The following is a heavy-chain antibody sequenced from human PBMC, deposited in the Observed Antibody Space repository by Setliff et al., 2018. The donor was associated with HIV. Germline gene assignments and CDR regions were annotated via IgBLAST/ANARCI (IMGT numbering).Heavy chain of an antibody. Sequence: ASVKVSCKASGYTFTNNVTHWVRQAPGQRLEWMGWIHAGSGDTQYSQKFQGRVTITRDTSASTVYTELSSLRSEDTAMYYCAGDHPGIAYWGQGTMVTVSS. V-gene: IGHV1-3*01. J-gene: IGHJ4*02. CDR2: IHAGSGDT. CDR3: AGDHPGIAY. CDR1: GYTFTNNV.